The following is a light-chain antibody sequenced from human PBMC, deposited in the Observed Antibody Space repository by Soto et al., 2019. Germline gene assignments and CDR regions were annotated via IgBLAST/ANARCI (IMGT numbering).Light chain of an antibody. Sequence: QSALTQPASVSGSPGQSITISCTGASSDVGDYKYISWYQQLPGKAPKLMIYEDRNRPSGVSNRFSGSKSGNTASLTISGLQAEDEADYSCTSYTSNSTPLSGNGTKVTVL. CDR1: SSDVGDYKY. J-gene: IGLJ1*01. CDR3: TSYTSNSTPL. V-gene: IGLV2-14*01. CDR2: EDR.